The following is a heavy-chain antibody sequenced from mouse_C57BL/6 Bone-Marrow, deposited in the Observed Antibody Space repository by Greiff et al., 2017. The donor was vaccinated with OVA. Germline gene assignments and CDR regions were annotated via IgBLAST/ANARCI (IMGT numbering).Heavy chain of an antibody. CDR1: GYSITSGYY. CDR3: ARSKIYPYY. J-gene: IGHJ2*01. Sequence: VQLQQSGPGLVKPSQSLSLTCSVTGYSITSGYYWNWIRQFPGNKLEWMGYISYDGSNNYNPSLKNRISITRDTSKNQFFLKLNSVTTEDTATYYCARSKIYPYYWGQGTTLTVSS. V-gene: IGHV3-6*01. D-gene: IGHD2-1*01. CDR2: ISYDGSN.